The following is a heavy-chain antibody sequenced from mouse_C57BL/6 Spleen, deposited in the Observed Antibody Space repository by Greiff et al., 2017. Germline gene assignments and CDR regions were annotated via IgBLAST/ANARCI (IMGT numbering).Heavy chain of an antibody. CDR2: IWSDGST. CDR1: GFSLTRYG. D-gene: IGHD4-1*01. J-gene: IGHJ3*01. Sequence: QVQLQQSGPGLVAPSQSLSITCTVSGFSLTRYGVHWVRQPPGKGLEWLVVIWSDGSTTYNSALKSRLSISKDNSKSQVFLKMNSLQTDDTAMYYCARSGTRGTWFAYWGQGTLVTVSA. CDR3: ARSGTRGTWFAY. V-gene: IGHV2-6*03.